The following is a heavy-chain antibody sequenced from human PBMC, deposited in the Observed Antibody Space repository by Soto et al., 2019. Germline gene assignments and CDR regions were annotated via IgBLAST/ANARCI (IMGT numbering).Heavy chain of an antibody. J-gene: IGHJ4*02. CDR2: ISAGNGNP. D-gene: IGHD3-10*01. Sequence: ASVKVSCKASGYTFTTYAMHWVRQAPGQTLEWMGWISAGNGNPKYSQRFQGRVTITRDTSASTAYMELSSLGSEDTAVYYCARVLLGSGTYYNAFDYWGQGTLVTVSS. V-gene: IGHV1-3*01. CDR3: ARVLLGSGTYYNAFDY. CDR1: GYTFTTYA.